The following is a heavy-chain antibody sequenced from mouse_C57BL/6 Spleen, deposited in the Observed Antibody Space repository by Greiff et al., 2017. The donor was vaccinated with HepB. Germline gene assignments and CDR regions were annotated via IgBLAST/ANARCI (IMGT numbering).Heavy chain of an antibody. Sequence: EVHLVESGPELVKPGASVKIPCKASGYTFTDYNMDWVKQSHGKSLEWIGDINPNNGGTIYNQKFKGKATLTVDKSSSTAYMELRSLTSEDTAVYYCARSPFAYWGQGTLVTVSA. CDR3: ARSPFAY. V-gene: IGHV1-18*01. J-gene: IGHJ3*01. CDR1: GYTFTDYN. CDR2: INPNNGGT.